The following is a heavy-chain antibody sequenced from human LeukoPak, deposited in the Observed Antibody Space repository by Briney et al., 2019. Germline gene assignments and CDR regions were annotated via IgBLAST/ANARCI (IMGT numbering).Heavy chain of an antibody. D-gene: IGHD2-15*01. CDR2: INHSGST. Sequence: GSLRLSCAAPGFTFSNAWLNWIRQPPGKGLEWIGEINHSGSTNYNPSLKSRVTISVDTSKNQFSLKLSSVTAADTAVYYCARGANFYYYGMDVWGQGTTVTVSS. V-gene: IGHV4-34*01. J-gene: IGHJ6*02. CDR3: ARGANFYYYGMDV. CDR1: GFTFSNAW.